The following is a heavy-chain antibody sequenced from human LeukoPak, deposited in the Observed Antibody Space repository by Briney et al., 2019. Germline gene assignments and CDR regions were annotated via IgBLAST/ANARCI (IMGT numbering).Heavy chain of an antibody. J-gene: IGHJ5*02. CDR3: ARDGPYYYDTLHWFDP. CDR2: IKQDGSEK. CDR1: GFTFSSYW. V-gene: IGHV3-7*01. D-gene: IGHD3-22*01. Sequence: PGGSLRLSCAASGFTFSSYWMSWVRQAPGKGLEWVANIKQDGSEKYYVDSVKGRFTISRDNAKNSLYLQMNSLRAEDTAVYYCARDGPYYYDTLHWFDPWGQGTLVTVSS.